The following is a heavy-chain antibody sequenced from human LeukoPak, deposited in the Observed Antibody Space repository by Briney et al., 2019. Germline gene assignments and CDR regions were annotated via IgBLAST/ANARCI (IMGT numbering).Heavy chain of an antibody. CDR3: ARDKAEYCGGDCYPYYYYYMDV. D-gene: IGHD2-21*02. J-gene: IGHJ6*03. CDR1: GFTFCDYY. Sequence: GSLRLSCAASGFTFCDYYMSWIRQAPGKGLEWVSYISSSGSTIYYADSVKGRFTISRDNAKNSLYLQMNSLRAEDTAVYYCARDKAEYCGGDCYPYYYYYMDVWGKGTTVTVSS. CDR2: ISSSGSTI. V-gene: IGHV3-11*04.